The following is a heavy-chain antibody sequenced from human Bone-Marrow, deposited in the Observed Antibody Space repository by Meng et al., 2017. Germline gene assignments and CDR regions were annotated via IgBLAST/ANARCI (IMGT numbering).Heavy chain of an antibody. J-gene: IGHJ5*02. CDR2: INHSGST. V-gene: IGHV4-34*01. D-gene: IGHD1-7*01. CDR3: ARGVVRNWNYLP. CDR1: GGSFSGYY. Sequence: QVQLQQWGAGLLKPSETLSLTCAVYGGSFSGYYWSWIRQPPGKGLEWIGEINHSGSTNYNPSLKSRVTISVDTSKNQFSLKLSSVTAADTAVYYCARGVVRNWNYLPWGQGTLVTVSS.